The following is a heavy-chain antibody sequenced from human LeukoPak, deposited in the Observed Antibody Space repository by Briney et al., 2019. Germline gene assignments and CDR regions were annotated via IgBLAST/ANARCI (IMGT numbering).Heavy chain of an antibody. V-gene: IGHV3-33*01. D-gene: IGHD6-13*01. CDR2: IWYDGSNK. CDR1: GFTFSSYG. CDR3: ARDAAGFDY. Sequence: QPGRSLRLSCAASGFTFSSYGMHWVRQAPGKGLEWVAVIWYDGSNKYYADSVKGRFTISRDDSKNTLYLQMNSLRAEDTAVYYCARDAAGFDYWGQGTLVTVSS. J-gene: IGHJ4*02.